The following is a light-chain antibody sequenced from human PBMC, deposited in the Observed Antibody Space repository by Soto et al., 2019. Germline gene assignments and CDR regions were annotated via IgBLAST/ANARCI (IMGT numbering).Light chain of an antibody. V-gene: IGKV1-5*01. CDR1: QSINSW. CDR3: QQYNSYWT. Sequence: DIQMTQSPSTLSASVGDRVSITCRASQSINSWLAWYQQKPGKAPNLLIYDASNFESGVPSRFSGSGSGTEFTLTISSLQPDDFATYYCQQYNSYWTFGQGTKVEIK. CDR2: DAS. J-gene: IGKJ1*01.